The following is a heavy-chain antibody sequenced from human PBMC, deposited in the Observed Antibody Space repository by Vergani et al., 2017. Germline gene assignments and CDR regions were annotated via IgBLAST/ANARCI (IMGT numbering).Heavy chain of an antibody. V-gene: IGHV3-30*18. CDR2: ISYDGSNK. CDR3: AKGVATGY. CDR1: GFTFSSYA. Sequence: VQLLESGGGLVQPGGSLRLSCAASGFTFSSYAMSWVRQAPGKGLEWVAVISYDGSNKYYADSVKGRFTISRDNSKNTLYLQMNSLSAEDTAVYYCAKGVATGYWGQGTTVTVSS. J-gene: IGHJ6*02. D-gene: IGHD2-21*02.